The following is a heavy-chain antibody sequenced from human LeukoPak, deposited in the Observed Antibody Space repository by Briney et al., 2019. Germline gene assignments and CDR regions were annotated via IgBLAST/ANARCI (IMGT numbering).Heavy chain of an antibody. J-gene: IGHJ2*01. D-gene: IGHD5-24*01. CDR2: INYSGST. Sequence: SETLSLTCAVYGGSFSGYYWSWVRQPPGEGLEWIGEINYSGSTNYNPSLESRVTISVDTSKNQFSLKLSSVTAADTAVHYCSRGRRDGYTGPWYFDLWGRGTLVTVSS. CDR3: SRGRRDGYTGPWYFDL. CDR1: GGSFSGYY. V-gene: IGHV4-34*01.